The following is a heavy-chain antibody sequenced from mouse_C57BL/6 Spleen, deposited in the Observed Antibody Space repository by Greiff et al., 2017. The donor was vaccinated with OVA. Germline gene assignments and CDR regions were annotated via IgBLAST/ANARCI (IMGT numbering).Heavy chain of an antibody. CDR2: INPSTGGT. V-gene: IGHV1-42*01. CDR1: GYSFTGYY. D-gene: IGHD4-1*01. J-gene: IGHJ2*01. CDR3: ARIWDGYYY. Sequence: VQLQPSGPELVKPGASVKISCKASGYSFTGYYMNWVKQSPEKSLEWIGKINPSTGGTTYYQKFKAKATLPVDKSASTAYSQLKSRTSEDSAVYCDARIWDGYYYCGQGTTLTVSS.